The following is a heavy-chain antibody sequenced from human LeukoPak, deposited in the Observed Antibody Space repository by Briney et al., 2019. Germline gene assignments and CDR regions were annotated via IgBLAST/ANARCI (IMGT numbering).Heavy chain of an antibody. V-gene: IGHV3-23*01. CDR2: IHYSGIST. CDR3: AKVIREVVMSHDY. CDR1: GFTFSNYA. D-gene: IGHD3-16*01. Sequence: PGGSLRLSCATSGFTFSNYAMSWVRQAPGKGLEWVSSIHYSGISTYYADSVKGRFTISRDNSKNTLNLQMNSLRVEDTAVYYCAKVIREVVMSHDYWGQGALVTVSS. J-gene: IGHJ4*02.